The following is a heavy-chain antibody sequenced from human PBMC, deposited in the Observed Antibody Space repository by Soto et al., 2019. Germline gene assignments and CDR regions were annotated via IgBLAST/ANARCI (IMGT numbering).Heavy chain of an antibody. CDR3: ARDVRAARRNWFDP. J-gene: IGHJ5*02. CDR1: GFTFSSYA. CDR2: ISYDGSNK. D-gene: IGHD6-6*01. Sequence: QVQLVESGGGVVQPGRSLRLSCAASGFTFSSYAMHWVRQAPGKGLEWVAVISYDGSNKYYADSVKGRFTISRDNSKNTLYLQMNSLRAEDTAVYYCARDVRAARRNWFDPCGQGTLVTVSS. V-gene: IGHV3-30-3*01.